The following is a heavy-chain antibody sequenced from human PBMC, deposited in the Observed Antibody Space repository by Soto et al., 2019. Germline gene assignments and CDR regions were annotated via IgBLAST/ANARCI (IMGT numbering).Heavy chain of an antibody. D-gene: IGHD6-6*01. V-gene: IGHV3-23*01. Sequence: GGSLRLSCAASGFTFSSYAMSWVRQAPGKGLEWVSAISGSGGSTYYADSVKGRFTISRDNSKNTLYLQMNSLRAEDTAVYYCAKGIAARAYYYYGMDVWGQGTTVTVSS. J-gene: IGHJ6*02. CDR3: AKGIAARAYYYYGMDV. CDR2: ISGSGGST. CDR1: GFTFSSYA.